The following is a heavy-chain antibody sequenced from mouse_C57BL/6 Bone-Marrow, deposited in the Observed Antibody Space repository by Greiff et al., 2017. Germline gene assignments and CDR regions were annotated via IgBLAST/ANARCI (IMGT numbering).Heavy chain of an antibody. CDR3: ARALKLRLRLDY. CDR2: IYPSDSET. CDR1: GYTFTSYW. V-gene: IGHV1-52*01. D-gene: IGHD3-2*02. Sequence: QVQLQQSGAELVRPGSSVKLSCKASGYTFTSYWMHWVKQRPIQGLEWIGNIYPSDSETHYNQKFKDKATLTVDKSSSPAYMQLSSLTSEDSAVYYCARALKLRLRLDYWGQGTTLTVSS. J-gene: IGHJ2*01.